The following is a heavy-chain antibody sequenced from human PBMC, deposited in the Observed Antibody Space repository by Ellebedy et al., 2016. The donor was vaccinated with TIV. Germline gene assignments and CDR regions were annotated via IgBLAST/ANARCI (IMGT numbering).Heavy chain of an antibody. D-gene: IGHD2-2*01. CDR3: ARHLNVVVPEGWFDP. CDR1: GGSISSSSYY. Sequence: SETLSLTXTVSGGSISSSSYYWGWIRQPPGKGLEWIGSIYYSGSTYYNPSLKSRVTISVDTSKNQFSLKLSSVTAADTAVYYCARHLNVVVPEGWFDPWGQGTLVTVSS. J-gene: IGHJ5*02. CDR2: IYYSGST. V-gene: IGHV4-39*01.